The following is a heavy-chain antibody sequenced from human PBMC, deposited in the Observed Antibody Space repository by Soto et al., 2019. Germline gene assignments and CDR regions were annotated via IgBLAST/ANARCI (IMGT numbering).Heavy chain of an antibody. Sequence: EVQLLESGGGLVQPGESLRLACAASGFSLSNYAMSWVRQAPGKGLEWVSGISVRGVTLTAGAVKDRSTISRDNSKNTLHLEMNSLRCEDTAVYYCAKQQGSGTPYYYSMDVWGQGTTVTVSS. CDR2: ISVRGVT. D-gene: IGHD3-10*01. CDR1: GFSLSNYA. V-gene: IGHV3-23*01. J-gene: IGHJ6*02. CDR3: AKQQGSGTPYYYSMDV.